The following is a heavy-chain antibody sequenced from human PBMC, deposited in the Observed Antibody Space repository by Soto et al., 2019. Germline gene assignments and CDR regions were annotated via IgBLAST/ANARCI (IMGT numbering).Heavy chain of an antibody. CDR2: IYYSGST. Sequence: QLQLQESGPGLVKPSETLSLTCTVSGGSISSSSYYWGWIRQPPGKGLEWIGSIYYSGSTYYNPSLKSRVTISVDTSKNQFSLKLSSVTAADTAVYYCARGIGVPNFRGGSWELLGNRYFDYWGQGTLVTVSS. J-gene: IGHJ4*02. V-gene: IGHV4-39*01. CDR1: GGSISSSSYY. CDR3: ARGIGVPNFRGGSWELLGNRYFDY. D-gene: IGHD1-26*01.